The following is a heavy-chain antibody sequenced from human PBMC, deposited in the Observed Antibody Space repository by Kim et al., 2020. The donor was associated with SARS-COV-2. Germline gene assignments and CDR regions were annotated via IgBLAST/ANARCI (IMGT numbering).Heavy chain of an antibody. V-gene: IGHV3-7*01. CDR2: IKQDGSEK. D-gene: IGHD3-16*01. CDR3: ARVFHGVIDH. Sequence: GGSLRLSCAASGLTFSSYWMSWVRQAPGKGLEWVANIKQDGSEKYYVDSVKGRFTISRDNAKNSVYLQMNSLRAEDTAVYYCARVFHGVIDHGGQGTLVT. CDR1: GLTFSSYW. J-gene: IGHJ1*01.